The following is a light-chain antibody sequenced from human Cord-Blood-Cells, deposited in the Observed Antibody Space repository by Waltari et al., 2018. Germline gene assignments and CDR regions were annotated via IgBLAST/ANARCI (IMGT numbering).Light chain of an antibody. Sequence: DIQMTQSPSSPSASVGDRVTSTCRASQSISSYLNWYQQKPGKAPKLLIYAASSLQSGVPSRFSGSGSGTDFTLTISSLQPEDFATYYCQQSYSTPPYTFGQGTKLEIK. CDR2: AAS. CDR1: QSISSY. J-gene: IGKJ2*01. CDR3: QQSYSTPPYT. V-gene: IGKV1-39*01.